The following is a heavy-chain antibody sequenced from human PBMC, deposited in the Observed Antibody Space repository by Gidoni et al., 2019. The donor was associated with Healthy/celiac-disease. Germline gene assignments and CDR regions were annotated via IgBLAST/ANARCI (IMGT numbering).Heavy chain of an antibody. J-gene: IGHJ6*03. D-gene: IGHD3-16*01. Sequence: QVQLQESCPGLVKPSETLSLTCTVSVGSISSYYWSWIRQPPGKGLEWIGYIYYSGSTNYNPSLKSRVTRSVDTSKNQFSLKLSSVTAADTAVYYCARQGGGFRYYYYYMDVWGKGTTVTVSS. CDR1: VGSISSYY. CDR3: ARQGGGFRYYYYYMDV. V-gene: IGHV4-59*01. CDR2: IYYSGST.